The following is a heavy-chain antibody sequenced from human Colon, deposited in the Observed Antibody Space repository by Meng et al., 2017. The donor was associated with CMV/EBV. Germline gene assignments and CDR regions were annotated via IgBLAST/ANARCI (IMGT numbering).Heavy chain of an antibody. CDR2: IHYSGGT. CDR3: ARAGARGVPVDL. Sequence: QVQLQESGPRLVKPSETRSLTCTVSGDSIKNYYWTWLRHPAGKGLEWLGRIHYSGGTDDNPSLKSRVTLSIDTSKNQLSLKIYSVTAADTAVYYCARAGARGVPVDLWGQGTLVTVSS. CDR1: GDSIKNYY. D-gene: IGHD3-10*01. J-gene: IGHJ4*02. V-gene: IGHV4-4*07.